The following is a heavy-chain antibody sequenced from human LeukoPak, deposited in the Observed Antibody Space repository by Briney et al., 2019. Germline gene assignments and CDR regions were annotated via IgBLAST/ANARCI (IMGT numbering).Heavy chain of an antibody. J-gene: IGHJ4*02. V-gene: IGHV3-48*02. CDR1: GFSFSSYS. Sequence: GGSLRLSCGTSGFSFSSYSMNWVRQAPGKGLEWVSYIRSSGAMIYYADSVKGRFTISRDNAKKSVYLQMNSLRDEDTAVYYCVRDPDALDYWGQGTQVTVSS. CDR2: IRSSGAMI. CDR3: VRDPDALDY.